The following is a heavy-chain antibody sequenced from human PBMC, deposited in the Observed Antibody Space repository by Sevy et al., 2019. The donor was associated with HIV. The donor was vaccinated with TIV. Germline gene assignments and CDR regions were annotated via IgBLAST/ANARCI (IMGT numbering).Heavy chain of an antibody. D-gene: IGHD3-9*01. J-gene: IGHJ6*03. V-gene: IGHV3-30-3*01. CDR1: GFTFSSYA. Sequence: GGSLRLSCAASGFTFSSYAMHWVRQAPGKGLEWVAVISYDGSNKYYADSAKGRFTISRDNSKNTLYLQMNSLRAEDTAVYYCARDKVLTGPYYYYYYMDVWGKGTTVTVSS. CDR3: ARDKVLTGPYYYYYYMDV. CDR2: ISYDGSNK.